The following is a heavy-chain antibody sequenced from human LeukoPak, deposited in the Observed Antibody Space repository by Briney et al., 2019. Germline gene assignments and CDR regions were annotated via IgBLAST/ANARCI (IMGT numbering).Heavy chain of an antibody. CDR3: ARHWGCSGWNYFDY. D-gene: IGHD6-19*01. Sequence: SETLSLTCTVSGGSISSSSYYWGWIRQPPGKGLEWIGSIYYSGSTYYNPSLKSRVTISVDTSKNQFSLKLSSVAAADTAVYYCARHWGCSGWNYFDYWGQGTLVTVSS. V-gene: IGHV4-39*01. J-gene: IGHJ4*02. CDR1: GGSISSSSYY. CDR2: IYYSGST.